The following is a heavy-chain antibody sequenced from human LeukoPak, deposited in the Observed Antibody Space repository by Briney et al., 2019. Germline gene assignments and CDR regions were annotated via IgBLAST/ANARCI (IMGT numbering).Heavy chain of an antibody. J-gene: IGHJ4*02. CDR3: ARGAAPRRSSSWYFDC. CDR1: GFTFSSYR. V-gene: IGHV3-7*01. Sequence: SGGSLRLSCAASGFTFSSYRMSWVRQAPGKGLEWVANIKQDGSEKYYVYSVKGRFTISRDNAKNSLYLQMNTLSAEHPAVYYCARGAAPRRSSSWYFDCWGQATLVSVSS. CDR2: IKQDGSEK. D-gene: IGHD6-13*01.